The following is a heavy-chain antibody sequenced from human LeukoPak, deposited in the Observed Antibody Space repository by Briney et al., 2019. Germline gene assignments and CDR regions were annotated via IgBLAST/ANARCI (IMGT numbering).Heavy chain of an antibody. D-gene: IGHD6-13*01. V-gene: IGHV3-30*02. J-gene: IGHJ4*02. CDR3: ARVAAPRSNDY. Sequence: PGGSLRLSCAASGVTFSSYGIHWVRQAPGKGLEWVAFLGYDGSNEKYADSVKGRFTISRDNSKNTLYLQMNSLKTEDTAVYFCARVAAPRSNDYWGQGTLVTVSS. CDR1: GVTFSSYG. CDR2: LGYDGSNE.